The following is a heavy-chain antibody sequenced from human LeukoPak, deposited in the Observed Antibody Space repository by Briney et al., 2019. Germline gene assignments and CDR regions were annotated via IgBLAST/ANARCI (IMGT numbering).Heavy chain of an antibody. D-gene: IGHD6-6*01. J-gene: IGHJ4*02. Sequence: GESLKISCKGSGYSFTSYWIGRVRQMPGKGLEWMGIIYPGDSDTRYSPSFQGQVTISADKSISTAYLQWSSLKASDTAMYYCARQIRVIAARPDDYFDYWGQGTLVTVSS. CDR3: ARQIRVIAARPDDYFDY. V-gene: IGHV5-51*01. CDR1: GYSFTSYW. CDR2: IYPGDSDT.